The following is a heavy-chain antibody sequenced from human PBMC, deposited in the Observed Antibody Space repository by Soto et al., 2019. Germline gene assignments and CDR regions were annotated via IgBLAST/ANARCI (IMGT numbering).Heavy chain of an antibody. Sequence: SVKVSCKASGGTFSSYAISWVRQAPGQGLEWMGGIIPIFGTANYAQKFQGRVTITADESTSTAYMELSSLRSEDTAVYYCARDRRGRILEWSSYYYYYGMDVWGPGTMDTVSS. J-gene: IGHJ6*02. D-gene: IGHD3-3*01. CDR1: GGTFSSYA. V-gene: IGHV1-69*13. CDR2: IIPIFGTA. CDR3: ARDRRGRILEWSSYYYYYGMDV.